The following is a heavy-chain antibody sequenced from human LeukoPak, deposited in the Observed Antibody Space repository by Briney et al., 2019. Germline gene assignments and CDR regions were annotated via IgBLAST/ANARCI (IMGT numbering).Heavy chain of an antibody. D-gene: IGHD6-19*01. CDR3: ARWYSSGWAFDY. J-gene: IGHJ4*02. CDR2: IHYSAGT. V-gene: IGHV4-59*11. CDR1: GGSTSSRY. Sequence: PSETLSLTCTVSGGSTSSRYCSWIRQSPGKGLEWIGYIHYSAGTNYNPSLKSRVTISIDTSKNQFSLKLTSVTAADTAVYYCARWYSSGWAFDYWGQGTLVSVSS.